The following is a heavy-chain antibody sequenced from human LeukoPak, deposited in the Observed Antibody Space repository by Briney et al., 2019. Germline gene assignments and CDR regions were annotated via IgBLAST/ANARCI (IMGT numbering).Heavy chain of an antibody. CDR2: IKQDGSEK. D-gene: IGHD3-22*01. Sequence: PGGSLRLSCAASGFTFSSYWMNWVRQAPGKGLEWVANIKQDGSEKYYVDSVKGRFTISRDNAKNSLYLQMSSLRAEDTAVYYCARLNYDASGYYRSAPFDYWGQGTLVTVSS. CDR3: ARLNYDASGYYRSAPFDY. CDR1: GFTFSSYW. J-gene: IGHJ4*02. V-gene: IGHV3-7*01.